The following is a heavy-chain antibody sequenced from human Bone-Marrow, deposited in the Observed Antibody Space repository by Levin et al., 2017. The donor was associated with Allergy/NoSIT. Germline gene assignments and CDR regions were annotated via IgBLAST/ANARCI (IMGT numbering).Heavy chain of an antibody. CDR1: GFTFSSYG. CDR2: IWYDGSYK. CDR3: ARGSSDYYYGLDV. Sequence: AGGSLRLSCAASGFTFSSYGLHWVRQAPGRGLQWVAIIWYDGSYKYYADSVKGRFTISRDNSKNTLYLQMNSLRADDTAVYYCARGSSDYYYGLDVWGHGTTVTVSS. D-gene: IGHD6-6*01. V-gene: IGHV3-33*01. J-gene: IGHJ6*02.